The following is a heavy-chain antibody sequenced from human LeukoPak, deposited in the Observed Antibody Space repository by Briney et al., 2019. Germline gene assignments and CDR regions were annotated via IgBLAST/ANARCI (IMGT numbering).Heavy chain of an antibody. J-gene: IGHJ3*02. Sequence: GASVKVSCKASGYTFTDYYIHWVRQAPGQGLEWMGIINPSGGSTSYAQKFQGRVTMTRDTSTSTVYMELSSLRSEDTAVYYCAREYREGAFDIWGQGTMVTVSS. CDR3: AREYREGAFDI. CDR1: GYTFTDYY. D-gene: IGHD1-14*01. CDR2: INPSGGST. V-gene: IGHV1-46*01.